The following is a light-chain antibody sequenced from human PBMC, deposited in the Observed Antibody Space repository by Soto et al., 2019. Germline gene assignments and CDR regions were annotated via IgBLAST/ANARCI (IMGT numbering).Light chain of an antibody. V-gene: IGKV1-27*01. CDR1: QAVNNY. Sequence: DIQMTQSPSSLSASVGDRVTITCRASQAVNNYLAWYQQKPGRAPKLLIYAASTLQSGVPSRFSGGGSGTDFTLTISSLQPEDVATYYCQKYNNGPPATFAPGTKV. J-gene: IGKJ3*01. CDR2: AAS. CDR3: QKYNNGPPAT.